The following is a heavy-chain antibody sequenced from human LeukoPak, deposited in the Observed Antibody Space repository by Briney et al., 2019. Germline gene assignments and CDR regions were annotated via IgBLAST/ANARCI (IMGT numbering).Heavy chain of an antibody. D-gene: IGHD5-18*01. J-gene: IGHJ4*02. V-gene: IGHV3-7*01. CDR1: GFTFSDHW. Sequence: QPGGSLRLSCAVSGFTFSDHWMTWVRQAPGKGLEPVANINYDGSQKYYVASVKGRFSISRDNAKNSLYLEMNSLRAEDTAFYYCATWRGYGHGLDKWGQGTLVTVSS. CDR2: INYDGSQK. CDR3: ATWRGYGHGLDK.